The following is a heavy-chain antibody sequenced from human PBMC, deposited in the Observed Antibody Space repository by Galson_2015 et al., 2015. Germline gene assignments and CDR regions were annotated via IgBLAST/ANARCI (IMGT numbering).Heavy chain of an antibody. V-gene: IGHV3-21*01. J-gene: IGHJ4*02. D-gene: IGHD1-26*01. CDR1: GFTFSSYS. CDR3: ARDPEYSGSYLSDY. CDR2: ISSSSSYI. Sequence: SLRLSCAASGFTFSSYSMNWVRQAPGKGLEWVSSISSSSSYIYYADSVKGRFTISRDDAKNSLYLQMNSLRAEDTAVYYCARDPEYSGSYLSDYWGQGTLVTVSS.